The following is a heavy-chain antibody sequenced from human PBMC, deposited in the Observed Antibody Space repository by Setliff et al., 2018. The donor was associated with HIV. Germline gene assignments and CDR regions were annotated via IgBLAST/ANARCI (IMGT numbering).Heavy chain of an antibody. V-gene: IGHV1-69*13. CDR2: IIPIFGTA. J-gene: IGHJ6*03. Sequence: GASVKVSCKASGGTFSLYAINWVRQAPGQGLEWMGGIIPIFGTANYAQKFQGRVTITADESTSTAYMELSSLRSEDTAVYYCARARGNYYGSGKVYYYYYYMDVWGKGTTVTVSS. D-gene: IGHD3-10*01. CDR3: ARARGNYYGSGKVYYYYYYMDV. CDR1: GGTFSLYA.